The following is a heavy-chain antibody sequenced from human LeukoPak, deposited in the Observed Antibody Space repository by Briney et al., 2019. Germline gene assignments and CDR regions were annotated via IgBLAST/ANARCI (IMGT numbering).Heavy chain of an antibody. CDR1: GFTVSRNY. Sequence: GGSLRLSCAASGFTVSRNYMSWVRQAPGKGLEWVSVIYSGGSTYYADSVKGRFAISRDNSMNTLYLQMNSLRAEDTAVYYCARYYYYDGSSYYHHFDYWGQGTLVTVSS. D-gene: IGHD3-22*01. CDR2: IYSGGST. J-gene: IGHJ4*02. CDR3: ARYYYYDGSSYYHHFDY. V-gene: IGHV3-53*01.